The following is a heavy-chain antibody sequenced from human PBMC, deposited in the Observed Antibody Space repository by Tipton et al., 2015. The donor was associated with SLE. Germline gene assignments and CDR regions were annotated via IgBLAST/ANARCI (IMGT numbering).Heavy chain of an antibody. CDR2: ISSSSSYI. Sequence: SLRLSCAASGFTVSSNYMSWVRQAPGKGLEWVSSISSSSSYIYYADSVKGRFTISRDNAKNSLYLQMNSLRAEDTAVYYCARDPFKEPDYWGQGTLVTVSS. V-gene: IGHV3-21*01. J-gene: IGHJ4*02. CDR1: GFTVSSNY. D-gene: IGHD1-26*01. CDR3: ARDPFKEPDY.